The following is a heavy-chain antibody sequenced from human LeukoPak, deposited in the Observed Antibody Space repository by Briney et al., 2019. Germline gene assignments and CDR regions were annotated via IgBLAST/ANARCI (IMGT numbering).Heavy chain of an antibody. J-gene: IGHJ2*01. CDR2: IYYSGST. D-gene: IGHD1-20*01. V-gene: IGHV4-59*01. CDR1: GGSISSYY. CDR3: ARVTPITGIGDWYFDL. Sequence: SETLSLTCTVSGGSISSYYWSWIRQPPGKGLEWIGYIYYSGSTNYNPSLKSRVTISVDTSKNQFSLKLSSVTAADTAVYYCARVTPITGIGDWYFDLWGRGTLVTVSS.